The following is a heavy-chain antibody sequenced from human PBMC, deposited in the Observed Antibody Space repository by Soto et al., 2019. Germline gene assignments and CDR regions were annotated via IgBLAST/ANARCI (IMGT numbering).Heavy chain of an antibody. CDR2: ISWNSGSI. V-gene: IGHV3-9*01. J-gene: IGHJ4*02. D-gene: IGHD1-1*01. Sequence: EVQLVESGGGLVQPGRSLRLSCAASGFTFDDYAMHWVRQAPGKGLEWVSGISWNSGSIGYADSVKGRFTISRDNAKNSLYLQMNSRRAEDTALYYCAKDMSGEGTTGTTWDYWGQGTLVTVSS. CDR3: AKDMSGEGTTGTTWDY. CDR1: GFTFDDYA.